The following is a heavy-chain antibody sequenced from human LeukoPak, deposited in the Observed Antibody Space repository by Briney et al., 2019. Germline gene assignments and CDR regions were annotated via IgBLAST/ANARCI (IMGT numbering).Heavy chain of an antibody. V-gene: IGHV4-30-2*01. CDR1: GGSISSGDYS. J-gene: IGHJ5*02. Sequence: SEPLSLTCAVSGGSISSGDYSWSWIRQPPGKGLEWIGCIFQSGSTYYNPSLKSRVTISVDRSKNQFSLKLSSVTAADTAVYYCARVGSDWNDVRYNWFDPWGQGTLVTVSS. CDR3: ARVGSDWNDVRYNWFDP. D-gene: IGHD1-1*01. CDR2: IFQSGST.